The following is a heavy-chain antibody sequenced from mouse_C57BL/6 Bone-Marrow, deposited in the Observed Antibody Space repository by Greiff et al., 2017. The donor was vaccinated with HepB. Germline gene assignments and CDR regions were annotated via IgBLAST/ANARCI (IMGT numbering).Heavy chain of an antibody. CDR3: AGVLTGTGFAY. CDR2: IDPSDSYT. J-gene: IGHJ3*01. V-gene: IGHV1-59*01. D-gene: IGHD4-1*01. CDR1: GYTFTSYW. Sequence: QVQLQQPGAELVRPGTSVKLSCKASGYTFTSYWMHWVKQRPGQGLEWIGVIDPSDSYTNYNQKFKGKATLTVDTSSSTAYMQLSSLTSEDSAVYYCAGVLTGTGFAYWGQGTLVTVSA.